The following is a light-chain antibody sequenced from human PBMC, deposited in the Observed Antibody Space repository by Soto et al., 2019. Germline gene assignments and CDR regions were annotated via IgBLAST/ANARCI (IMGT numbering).Light chain of an antibody. CDR3: QQYGSSPLT. CDR2: DAS. Sequence: EIVLTQSPGTLSLSPGERATLSCRASQSVRSNYLAWYQQKPGQAPRFLIYDASSRATGIPDRFSGSGSGTDFTLTLSRLEREDFAVYYCQQYGSSPLTFGGGNKVEIK. CDR1: QSVRSNY. V-gene: IGKV3-20*01. J-gene: IGKJ4*01.